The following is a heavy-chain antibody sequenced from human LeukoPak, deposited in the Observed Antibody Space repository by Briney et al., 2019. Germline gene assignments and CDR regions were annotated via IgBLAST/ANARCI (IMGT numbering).Heavy chain of an antibody. CDR1: GFTVSSNY. CDR3: ARVMVNYYGSGSYYT. Sequence: GGSLRLSCAASGFTVSSNYMSWVRQAPGKGLEWVSVIYSGGSTYYADSVKGRFTIPRHNSKNTLYLQMNSLRAEDTAVYYCARVMVNYYGSGSYYTWGQGTLVTVSS. CDR2: IYSGGST. V-gene: IGHV3-53*04. J-gene: IGHJ5*02. D-gene: IGHD3-10*01.